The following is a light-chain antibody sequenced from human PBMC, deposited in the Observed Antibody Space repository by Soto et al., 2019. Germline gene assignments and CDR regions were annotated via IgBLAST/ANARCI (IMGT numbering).Light chain of an antibody. J-gene: IGKJ3*01. CDR2: SAS. V-gene: IGKV3-20*01. CDR1: QSVSTNY. CDR3: QQYISSPFT. Sequence: EIVLTQSPGTLSLSPGEIATLSCSASQSVSTNYLAWYQQKPGRAPRLLIYSASSRATGIPDRFSGSGSGTDFTLTISRLEPEDFAVYYCQQYISSPFTFGPGTKVDIK.